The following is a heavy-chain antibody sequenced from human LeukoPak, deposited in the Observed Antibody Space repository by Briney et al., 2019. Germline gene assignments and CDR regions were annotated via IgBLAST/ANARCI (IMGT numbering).Heavy chain of an antibody. CDR3: ARVYSSSWSTFDY. CDR1: GGAITSSSYY. J-gene: IGHJ4*02. CDR2: IYYSGST. Sequence: SETLSLTCTVSGGAITSSSYYWGWIRQPPGKGLEWIGSIYYSGSTYYNPSLKSRVTISLDTSKNQFSLKLSSVTAADTAVYYCARVYSSSWSTFDYWGQGTLVTVSS. D-gene: IGHD6-13*01. V-gene: IGHV4-39*07.